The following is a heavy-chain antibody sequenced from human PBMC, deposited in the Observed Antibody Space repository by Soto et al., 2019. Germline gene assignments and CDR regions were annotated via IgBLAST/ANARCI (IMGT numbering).Heavy chain of an antibody. CDR3: ASIPPRLCYFDY. CDR2: ISGSGGGT. Sequence: EVQMLESGGGLVQPGGSLRLSCAASGFTFSSYAMSWVRQAPGKGLEWVSGISGSGGGTFYADSVKGRFTISRDNSKNTLYLQMNSLRGEDTAVYYCASIPPRLCYFDYWGQGPLVTVSS. V-gene: IGHV3-23*01. J-gene: IGHJ4*02. D-gene: IGHD6-6*01. CDR1: GFTFSSYA.